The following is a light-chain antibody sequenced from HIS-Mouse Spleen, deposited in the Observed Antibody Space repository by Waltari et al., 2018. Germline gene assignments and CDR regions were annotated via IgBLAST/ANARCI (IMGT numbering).Light chain of an antibody. CDR2: KDS. CDR1: ALPKQY. CDR3: QSADSSGTGWV. Sequence: SYELTQPPSVSVSPGQTARITCSGDALPKQYAYWYQQKPGQAPVLVIYKDSERPSGIPWRFSGASSGKTVTLTISGVQAEDEADYYCQSADSSGTGWVFGGGTKLTVL. V-gene: IGLV3-25*03. J-gene: IGLJ3*02.